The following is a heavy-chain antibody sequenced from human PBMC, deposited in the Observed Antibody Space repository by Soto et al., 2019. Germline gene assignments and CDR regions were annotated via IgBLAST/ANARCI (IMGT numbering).Heavy chain of an antibody. CDR2: ISYDGSNK. D-gene: IGHD7-27*01. Sequence: QVQLVESGGGVVQPGRSLRLSCAASGFTFSSYGMNWVRQAPGKGLEWVALISYDGSNKYYADSVKGRFTISRDNSKNTLDLQMNSLRTDDTAGYYGARDLGYGGRGAVDIWGQGKIVPASP. CDR3: ARDLGYGGRGAVDI. CDR1: GFTFSSYG. V-gene: IGHV3-30*03. J-gene: IGHJ3*02.